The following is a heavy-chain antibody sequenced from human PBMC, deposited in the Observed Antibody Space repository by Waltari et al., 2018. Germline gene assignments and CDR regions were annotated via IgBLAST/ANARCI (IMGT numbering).Heavy chain of an antibody. CDR2: ISTSGTT. V-gene: IGHV4-61*02. CDR3: ARQDWNCRGVNCYDWFDP. D-gene: IGHD2-15*01. CDR1: GGSIRIGSYH. J-gene: IGHJ5*02. Sequence: QVQLQESGPGLVKPSQTLSLTCPVPGGSIRIGSYHLSGFRQPAGKGLEWIGRISTSGTTTYSPSLKDRLFISIDASKNQFSLKLSSVTAADTAVYYCARQDWNCRGVNCYDWFDPWGQGALVNVSS.